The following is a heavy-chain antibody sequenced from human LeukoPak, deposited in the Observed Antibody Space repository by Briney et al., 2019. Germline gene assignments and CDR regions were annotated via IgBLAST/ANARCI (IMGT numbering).Heavy chain of an antibody. J-gene: IGHJ5*02. Sequence: GGSVRLSCAASGCTFSDYYMSWIRQAPGKGLEGVSYISSSGSNIYYADSVKGRFTISRDNPQNSLYLQINRLRAEDTAVYYCARDLVVLTAKAFHPWGEGPLLTVSS. V-gene: IGHV3-11*01. CDR3: ARDLVVLTAKAFHP. CDR1: GCTFSDYY. CDR2: ISSSGSNI. D-gene: IGHD3-22*01.